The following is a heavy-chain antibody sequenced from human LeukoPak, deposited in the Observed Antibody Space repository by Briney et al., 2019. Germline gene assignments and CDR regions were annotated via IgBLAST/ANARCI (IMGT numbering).Heavy chain of an antibody. CDR1: GGSFTGYY. Sequence: SETLSLTCAVYGGSFTGYYWSWIRQSPGKGLQWIAEVNHRGDTNYNPSVKGQVTISVDTSKNQFSLKVTSLTAADTAVYYCARGPTISETGYFDYWGQGTLVTVSS. V-gene: IGHV4-34*01. D-gene: IGHD1-1*01. CDR2: VNHRGDT. J-gene: IGHJ4*03. CDR3: ARGPTISETGYFDY.